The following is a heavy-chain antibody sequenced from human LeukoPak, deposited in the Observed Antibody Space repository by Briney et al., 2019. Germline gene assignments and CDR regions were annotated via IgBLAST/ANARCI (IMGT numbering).Heavy chain of an antibody. Sequence: PSETLSLTCAVYGGSFSGYYWSWIRQPPGNGLEWIGEINHSGSTNYNPSLKSRVTISVDTSKNQFSLKLSSVTAADTAVYYCARGTHFYDYWGQGTLVTVSS. D-gene: IGHD3-3*02. V-gene: IGHV4-34*01. CDR1: GGSFSGYY. CDR3: ARGTHFYDY. CDR2: INHSGST. J-gene: IGHJ4*02.